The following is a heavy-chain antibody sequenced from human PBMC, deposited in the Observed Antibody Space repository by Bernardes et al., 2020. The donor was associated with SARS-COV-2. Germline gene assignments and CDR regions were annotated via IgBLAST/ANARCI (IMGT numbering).Heavy chain of an antibody. D-gene: IGHD5-12*01. J-gene: IGHJ4*02. CDR3: ARVEYSGYDLDFDY. V-gene: IGHV3-7*01. CDR2: IKQDGSEK. CDR1: GFTFSSYW. Sequence: GGSLRLSCAASGFTFSSYWMSWVRKAPGKGLEWVANIKQDGSEKYYVDSVKGRFTISRDNAKNSLYLQMNSLRAEDTAVYYCARVEYSGYDLDFDYWGQGTLVTVSS.